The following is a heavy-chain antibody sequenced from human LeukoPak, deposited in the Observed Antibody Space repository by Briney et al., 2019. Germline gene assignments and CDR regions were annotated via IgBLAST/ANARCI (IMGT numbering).Heavy chain of an antibody. D-gene: IGHD1-14*01. CDR3: ARSSIPANRGGMVES. J-gene: IGHJ3*01. CDR2: IFYSGTT. V-gene: IGHV4-39*07. CDR1: GGSISTSNYY. Sequence: SETLSLTCTVSGGSISTSNYYWGWIRQPPGKGLEWIGNIFYSGTTYYSPSLKSRVTISLDTSRNQFSLKLNSVTAADTAVYYCARSSIPANRGGMVESWGQGTMVTVSS.